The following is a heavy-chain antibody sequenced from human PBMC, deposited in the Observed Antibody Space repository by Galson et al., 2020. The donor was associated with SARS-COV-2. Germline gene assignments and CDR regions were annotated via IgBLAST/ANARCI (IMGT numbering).Heavy chain of an antibody. V-gene: IGHV3-30*18. CDR3: AKDGLHYYMDV. J-gene: IGHJ6*03. CDR1: GFTFSSYG. CDR2: ISYDGSNK. Sequence: GGSLRLSCAASGFTFSSYGMHWVRQAPGKGLEWVAVISYDGSNKYYADSVKGRFTISRDNSKNTLYLQMNSLRAEDTAVYYCAKDGLHYYMDVWGKGTTVTVSS.